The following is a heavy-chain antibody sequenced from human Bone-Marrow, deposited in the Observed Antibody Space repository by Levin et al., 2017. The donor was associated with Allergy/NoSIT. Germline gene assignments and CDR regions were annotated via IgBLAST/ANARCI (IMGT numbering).Heavy chain of an antibody. Sequence: GGSLRLSCTDSRFTFNTYAMSWVRQAPGKGLEWVSAISGAAGRTHYADSVKGRFTISRDNSKNTLYLELSSLRAEDTAVYYCASFAAGSLYYGLDVGGQGTTVTVSS. CDR1: RFTFNTYA. J-gene: IGHJ6*02. V-gene: IGHV3-23*01. CDR3: ASFAAGSLYYGLDV. CDR2: ISGAAGRT. D-gene: IGHD6-13*01.